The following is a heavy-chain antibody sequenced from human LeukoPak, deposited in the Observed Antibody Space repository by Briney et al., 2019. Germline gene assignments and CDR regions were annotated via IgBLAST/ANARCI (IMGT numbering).Heavy chain of an antibody. CDR1: GGSFSGYY. CDR3: ARGRPLDP. V-gene: IGHV4-34*01. CDR2: INHSGST. J-gene: IGHJ5*02. Sequence: SETLSLTCAVYGGSFSGYYWSWIRQPPGKGLEWIGEINHSGSTNYNPSLKSRVTISVDTSKNQFSLKLSSVTAADTAVYYCARGRPLDPWGQGTLVTISS.